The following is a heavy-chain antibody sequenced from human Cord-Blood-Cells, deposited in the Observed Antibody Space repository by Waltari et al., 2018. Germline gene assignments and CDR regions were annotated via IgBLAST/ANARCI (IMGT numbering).Heavy chain of an antibody. D-gene: IGHD6-19*01. V-gene: IGHV4-34*01. CDR3: ARGDSSGWYYYYYGMDV. J-gene: IGHJ6*02. Sequence: QAQLQQWGAGLLKPSETLSLTCAVYGGSFSGYYWSWIRQPPGKGLEWIGEINHSGSTNYNPSLKSRVTISVDTSKNQFSLKLSSVTAADTAVYYCARGDSSGWYYYYYGMDVWGQGTTVTVSS. CDR1: GGSFSGYY. CDR2: INHSGST.